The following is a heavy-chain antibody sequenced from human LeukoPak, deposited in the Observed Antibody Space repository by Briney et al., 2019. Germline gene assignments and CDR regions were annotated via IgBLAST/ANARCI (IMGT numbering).Heavy chain of an antibody. CDR2: IKHSGST. CDR1: GGSFSGYY. D-gene: IGHD3-10*01. Sequence: SETLSLTCAVYGGSFSGYYWSWIRQPPGKGLEWIGEIKHSGSTTYNPSLKSRITIPLDTSKNQVSLKLNSVTAADTAVYYCATYHYGSGSYHNHPNFDSWGQGTLVTVSS. V-gene: IGHV4-34*01. J-gene: IGHJ4*02. CDR3: ATYHYGSGSYHNHPNFDS.